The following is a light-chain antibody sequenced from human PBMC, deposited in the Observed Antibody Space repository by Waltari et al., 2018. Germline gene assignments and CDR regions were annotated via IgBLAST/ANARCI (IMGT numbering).Light chain of an antibody. CDR1: QTVTTK. J-gene: IGKJ1*01. CDR2: GAS. CDR3: QQYNNWPPWT. Sequence: ETVMTQSPATLSVSPGERANLPCRASQTVTTKLAWYQQKPGQAPRLLIYGASTRATGIPARFSGSGSGTEFTLTISSLQSEDFAVYYCQQYNNWPPWTFGQGTKVEIK. V-gene: IGKV3-15*01.